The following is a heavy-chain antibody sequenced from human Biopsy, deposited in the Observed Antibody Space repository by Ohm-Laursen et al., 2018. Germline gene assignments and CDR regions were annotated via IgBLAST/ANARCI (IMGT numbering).Heavy chain of an antibody. CDR3: AREGDDSSGYTPHYFDY. CDR2: IWYDGSNK. CDR1: GFTFSSYG. J-gene: IGHJ4*02. Sequence: SLRLSCTASGFTFSSYGMHWVRQAPGKGLEWVAAIWYDGSNKNYADSVKGRFTISRDNSKNTLYLQMNSLRAEDTAVYYCAREGDDSSGYTPHYFDYWGQGTLVTVSS. V-gene: IGHV3-33*01. D-gene: IGHD3-22*01.